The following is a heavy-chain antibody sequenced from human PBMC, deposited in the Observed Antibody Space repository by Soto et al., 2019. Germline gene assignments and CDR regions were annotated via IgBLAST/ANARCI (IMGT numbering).Heavy chain of an antibody. D-gene: IGHD3-22*01. V-gene: IGHV4-39*01. Sequence: ASETLSLTCTVSGGSVSSTNHYWGWIRQPPGKGLEWIGDIYYSGMTRYNPSLKSRVTISVDTSKDQFSLKLRSVTAADTAVYYCARHGYYYDSTGYYYFVWGQGTQVTVSS. CDR2: IYYSGMT. J-gene: IGHJ4*02. CDR1: GGSVSSTNHY. CDR3: ARHGYYYDSTGYYYFV.